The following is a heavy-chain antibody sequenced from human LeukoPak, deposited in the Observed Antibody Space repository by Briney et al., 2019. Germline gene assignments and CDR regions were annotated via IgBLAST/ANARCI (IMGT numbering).Heavy chain of an antibody. D-gene: IGHD6-13*01. CDR2: INSDGINT. Sequence: GGSLRLSCAASGFTFSSYSMNWVRQAPGKGLVWVSRINSDGINTSYADSVKGRFTISRDNAKNTLNLQMNSLRAEDTAVYYCARVKQQLVDYFDYWGQGTLVTVSS. CDR3: ARVKQQLVDYFDY. CDR1: GFTFSSYS. J-gene: IGHJ4*02. V-gene: IGHV3-74*01.